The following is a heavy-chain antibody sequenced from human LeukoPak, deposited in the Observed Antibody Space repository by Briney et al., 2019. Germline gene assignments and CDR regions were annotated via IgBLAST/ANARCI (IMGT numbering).Heavy chain of an antibody. CDR1: GGSISSSNW. V-gene: IGHV4-4*02. D-gene: IGHD4/OR15-4a*01. CDR2: IYHSGTT. Sequence: SGTLSLTCTVSGGSISSSNWWGWVRQPPGKGLECIGEIYHSGTTNYNPSLKSRVTISVDKSMNHFSLRLNSVTAADTAVYYCARDLGLWSLDGAFDIWGQGTVVTVSS. J-gene: IGHJ3*02. CDR3: ARDLGLWSLDGAFDI.